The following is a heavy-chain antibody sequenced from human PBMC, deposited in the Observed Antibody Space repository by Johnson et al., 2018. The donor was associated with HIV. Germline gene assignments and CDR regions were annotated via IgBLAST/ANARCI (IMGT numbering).Heavy chain of an antibody. J-gene: IGHJ3*02. CDR1: GFTFSSYG. V-gene: IGHV3-30*03. CDR2: ISYDGNNK. D-gene: IGHD5-18*01. Sequence: QVQLVESGGGVVQSGRSLRLSCAASGFTFSSYGMHWVRQAPGKGLEWVAVISYDGNNKYYADSVKGRVTISRDNSKNTLYLQMNSLRAEDTAVYYCARVTHIQLWANDALDIWGQGTMVTVSS. CDR3: ARVTHIQLWANDALDI.